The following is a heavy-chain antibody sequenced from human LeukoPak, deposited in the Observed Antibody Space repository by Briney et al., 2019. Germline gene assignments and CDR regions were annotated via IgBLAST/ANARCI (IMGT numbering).Heavy chain of an antibody. V-gene: IGHV1-18*01. CDR3: ARVGKGATTGRWIWFDP. D-gene: IGHD1-26*01. CDR2: ISAYNGNT. Sequence: ASVKVSCKSSGYTFTSYGISWVRQAPGQGLEWMGWISAYNGNTNCAQKLQGRVTMTTDTSTSTAYMELRSLRSDDTAVYYCARVGKGATTGRWIWFDPWGQGTLVTVSP. CDR1: GYTFTSYG. J-gene: IGHJ5*02.